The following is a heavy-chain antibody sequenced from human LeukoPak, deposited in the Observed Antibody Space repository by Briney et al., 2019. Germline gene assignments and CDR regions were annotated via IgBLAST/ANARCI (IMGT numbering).Heavy chain of an antibody. D-gene: IGHD1-20*01. V-gene: IGHV4-59*01. Sequence: SETLSLTCTVSGGSISSYYWSWTRQPPGKGLEWIGYIYYSGSTNYNPSLKSRVTISVDTSKNQFSLKLSSVTAADTAVYYCASNWNDDAFDIWGQGTMVTVSS. J-gene: IGHJ3*02. CDR1: GGSISSYY. CDR2: IYYSGST. CDR3: ASNWNDDAFDI.